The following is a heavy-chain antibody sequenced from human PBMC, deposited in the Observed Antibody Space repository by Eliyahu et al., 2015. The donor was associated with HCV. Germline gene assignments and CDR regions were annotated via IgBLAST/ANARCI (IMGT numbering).Heavy chain of an antibody. CDR3: ARRGRSGYLRAFDI. CDR2: IYYSGST. J-gene: IGHJ3*02. CDR1: GGSISSSSYY. V-gene: IGHV4-39*01. D-gene: IGHD3-3*01. Sequence: QLQLQESGPGLVKPSETLSLTCTVSGGSISSSSYYWGWIRQPPGKGLEWIGSIYYSGSTYYNPSLKSRVTISVDTSKNQFSLKLSSVTAADTAVYYCARRGRSGYLRAFDIWGQGTMVTVSS.